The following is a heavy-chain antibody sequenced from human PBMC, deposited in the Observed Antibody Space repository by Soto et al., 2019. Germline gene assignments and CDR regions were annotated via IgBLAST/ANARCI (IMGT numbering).Heavy chain of an antibody. Sequence: EVQLVESGGGLVQHGGSLRLSCAASGLIFSNYKMHWVRQAPGKGLVWVSRINTDGSIIDYADSVKGRFTVSRDNAKNTLYLQMNSLRADYTAVYYCARDSDGLHYWGQGTLVTVSS. CDR3: ARDSDGLHY. V-gene: IGHV3-74*01. J-gene: IGHJ4*02. CDR2: INTDGSII. CDR1: GLIFSNYK.